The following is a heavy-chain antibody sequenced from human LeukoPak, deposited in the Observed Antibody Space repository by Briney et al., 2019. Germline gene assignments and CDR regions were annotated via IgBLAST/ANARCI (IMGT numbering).Heavy chain of an antibody. V-gene: IGHV4-61*02. CDR2: IYTSGST. CDR1: GGSISSGSYY. CDR3: ARSGSSWSILDY. J-gene: IGHJ4*02. D-gene: IGHD6-13*01. Sequence: PSQTLSLTCTVSGGSISSGSYYWSWIRQPAGKGVEWIGRIYTSGSTNYNPSLKSRVTISVDTSKNQFSLKLSSVTAADTAVYYCARSGSSWSILDYWGQGTLVTVSS.